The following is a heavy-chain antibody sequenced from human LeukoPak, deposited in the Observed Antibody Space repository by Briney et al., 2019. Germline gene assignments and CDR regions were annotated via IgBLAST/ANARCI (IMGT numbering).Heavy chain of an antibody. CDR1: GLTFSSYG. J-gene: IGHJ3*02. V-gene: IGHV3-33*06. CDR2: IWYDGTDK. D-gene: IGHD1-26*01. Sequence: PGRSLRLTCAASGLTFSSYGMHWVRQGQGKGLEWGTFIWYDGTDKNYADSVKGRFTISRDNSKNTLSLQMNSLRAEDTAVYYCAKDGVRGALDAFDIWGQGTMVTVSS. CDR3: AKDGVRGALDAFDI.